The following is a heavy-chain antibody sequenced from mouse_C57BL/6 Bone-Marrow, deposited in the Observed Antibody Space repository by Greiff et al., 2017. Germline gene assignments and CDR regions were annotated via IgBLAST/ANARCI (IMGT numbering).Heavy chain of an antibody. V-gene: IGHV1-81*01. J-gene: IGHJ3*01. D-gene: IGHD3-1*01. CDR3: ARGGYVGTFDY. CDR2: IYPRSGNT. Sequence: QVQLKESGAELARPGASVKLSCKASGYTFTSYGISWVKQRTGQGLEWIGEIYPRSGNTYYNEKFKGKATLTAYKSSSTAYMELRSLTSEDSVVYFCARGGYVGTFDYWGKGTLVTVSA. CDR1: GYTFTSYG.